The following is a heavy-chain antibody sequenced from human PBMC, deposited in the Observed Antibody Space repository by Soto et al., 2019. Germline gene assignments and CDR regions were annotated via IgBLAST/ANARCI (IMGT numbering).Heavy chain of an antibody. CDR1: GGSISSGGYS. J-gene: IGHJ4*02. CDR3: ARNIVGSGSYYNH. D-gene: IGHD3-10*01. V-gene: IGHV4-61*08. Sequence: SETLSLTCAVSGGSISSGGYSWSWIRQPPGKGLEWIGYIYYSGTTNYNPSLKSRVTISVDTSKNQFSMKLSSVTAADTAVYYCARNIVGSGSYYNHWGKGTLVTVSS. CDR2: IYYSGTT.